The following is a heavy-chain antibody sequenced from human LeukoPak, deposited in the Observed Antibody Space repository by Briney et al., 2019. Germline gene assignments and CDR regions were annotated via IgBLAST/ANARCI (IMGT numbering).Heavy chain of an antibody. CDR3: ARSSRYYYDSSGYRNWFDP. CDR1: GGSFSGYY. J-gene: IGHJ5*02. CDR2: ISHSGST. D-gene: IGHD3-22*01. Sequence: SETLSLTCAVYGGSFSGYYWSWIRQPPGKGLEWIGEISHSGSTNYNPSLKSRVTISVDTSKNQFSLKLSSVTAADTAVYYCARSSRYYYDSSGYRNWFDPWGQGTLVTVSS. V-gene: IGHV4-34*01.